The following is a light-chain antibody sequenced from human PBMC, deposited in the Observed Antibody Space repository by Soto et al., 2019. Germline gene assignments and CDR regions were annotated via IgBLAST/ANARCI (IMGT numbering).Light chain of an antibody. CDR1: SSDVGGYNY. Sequence: QSALTQPPSASGSPGQLVTISCTGTSSDVGGYNYVSWYQQHPGKAPELMIYEVSKRPSGVPDRFSGSKSGNTASLTVSGLQAEDEADYYCSSYAGSNNVVFGGGTQLTVL. V-gene: IGLV2-8*01. CDR2: EVS. CDR3: SSYAGSNNVV. J-gene: IGLJ2*01.